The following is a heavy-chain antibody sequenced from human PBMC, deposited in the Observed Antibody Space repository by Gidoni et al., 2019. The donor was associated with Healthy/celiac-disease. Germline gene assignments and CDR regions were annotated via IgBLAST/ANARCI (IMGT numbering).Heavy chain of an antibody. D-gene: IGHD3-10*01. J-gene: IGHJ5*02. Sequence: DYAAPVKGRFTISRDDSKNTLYLQMNSLKTEDTAVYYCTTESVVQLAMVRGVEGVADWFDPWGQGTLVTVSS. V-gene: IGHV3-15*01. CDR3: TTESVVQLAMVRGVEGVADWFDP.